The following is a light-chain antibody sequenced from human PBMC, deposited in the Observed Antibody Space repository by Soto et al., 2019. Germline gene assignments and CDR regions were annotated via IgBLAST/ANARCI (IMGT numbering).Light chain of an antibody. V-gene: IGLV1-44*01. CDR1: SSNIGSNV. CDR2: TNN. Sequence: QSVLTQPPSASGTPGQRVSISCSGSSSNIGSNVVNWYQQLPGAAPKLLIYTNNQRPSGVPGRFSGSKSGTSASLAISGLQSEDEASYYCETWDDSLNGRVFGGVTKLTVL. J-gene: IGLJ3*02. CDR3: ETWDDSLNGRV.